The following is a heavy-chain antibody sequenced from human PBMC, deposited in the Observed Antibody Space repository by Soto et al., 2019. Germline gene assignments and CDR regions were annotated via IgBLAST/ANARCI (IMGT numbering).Heavy chain of an antibody. CDR1: GGSISSSNW. Sequence: SETLSLTCAVSGGSISSSNWWSWVRQPPGKGLEWIGEIYHSGSTNYNPSLKSRVTISVDKSKNQFSLKLSSVTAADTAVYYCATAYGTTGTTIDYWGQGTLVTVSS. D-gene: IGHD1-1*01. CDR3: ATAYGTTGTTIDY. J-gene: IGHJ4*02. V-gene: IGHV4-4*02. CDR2: IYHSGST.